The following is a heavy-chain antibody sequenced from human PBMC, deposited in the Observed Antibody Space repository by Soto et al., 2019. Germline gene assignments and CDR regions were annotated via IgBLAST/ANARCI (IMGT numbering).Heavy chain of an antibody. CDR1: GFTFSTYA. V-gene: IGHV3-23*01. J-gene: IGHJ4*02. D-gene: IGHD3-10*01. CDR3: AKVISTSGSSL. CDR2: ISGSGST. Sequence: EVQLLESGGGLVQPGGSLRLSCAASGFTFSTYAMTWVRQAPGKGLAWLSSISGSGSTYYADSVKGRFTISRDNSKNTLDLQMNSLRAEDTAVYYCAKVISTSGSSLWGRGTLVTVSS.